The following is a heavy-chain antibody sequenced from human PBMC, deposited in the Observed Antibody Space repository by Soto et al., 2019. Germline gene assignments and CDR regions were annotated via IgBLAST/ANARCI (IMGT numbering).Heavy chain of an antibody. D-gene: IGHD3-3*01. V-gene: IGHV1-2*04. CDR2: INSNSGGT. Sequence: ASVKVSCKASGYTFTGYYMHWVRQAPGQGLEWMGWINSNSGGTNYAQKIQSWVTMTRDTSISTAYMEMRRLRSDDKAVFYCARVRLPQVPLDFWSGFDSAQPYYYGMDVWGQGTTVTVS. J-gene: IGHJ6*02. CDR1: GYTFTGYY. CDR3: ARVRLPQVPLDFWSGFDSAQPYYYGMDV.